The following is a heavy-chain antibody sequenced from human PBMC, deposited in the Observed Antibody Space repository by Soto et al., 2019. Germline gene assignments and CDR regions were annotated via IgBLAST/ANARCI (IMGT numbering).Heavy chain of an antibody. CDR1: GFTFSSYA. D-gene: IGHD2-15*01. J-gene: IGHJ4*02. CDR2: ISGSGGST. Sequence: EVQLLESGGGLVQPGGSLRLSCAASGFTFSSYAMSWVRQAPGKGLEWVSAISGSGGSTYYADSVKGRFTISRDNSKNTLVPQMNSLGAEDTAVYYWAKGPWSGGSCAFGPFDYWGQGTLVTVSS. CDR3: AKGPWSGGSCAFGPFDY. V-gene: IGHV3-23*01.